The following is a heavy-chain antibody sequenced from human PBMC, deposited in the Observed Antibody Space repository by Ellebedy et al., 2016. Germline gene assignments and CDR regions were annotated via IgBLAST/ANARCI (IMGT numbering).Heavy chain of an antibody. D-gene: IGHD7-27*01. CDR3: AKNWEWAFQF. CDR2: ISHNGGN. CDR1: GDTLTTDSW. J-gene: IGHJ3*01. V-gene: IGHV4-4*02. Sequence: GSLRLXXAVSGDTLTTDSWWRWIRQAPGEALEWIGDISHNGGNTSNPSLRSRVTITVDMSKKQLSLKLNSVTAADTAMYYCAKNWEWAFQFWGQGTMVIVS.